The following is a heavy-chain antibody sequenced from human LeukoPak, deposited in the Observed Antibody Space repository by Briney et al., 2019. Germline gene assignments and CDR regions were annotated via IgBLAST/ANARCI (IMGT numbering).Heavy chain of an antibody. CDR3: ARDAPVVAATYYYYYYGMDV. CDR1: GFTFSSYS. J-gene: IGHJ6*02. V-gene: IGHV3-21*01. CDR2: ISSSSSYI. D-gene: IGHD2-15*01. Sequence: PGGSLRLSCAAFGFTFSSYSMNWVRQAPGKGLEWVSSISSSSSYIYYADSVKGRFTISRDNSKNPLYLQMNSLRAEDTAVYYCARDAPVVAATYYYYYYGMDVWGQGTTVTVSS.